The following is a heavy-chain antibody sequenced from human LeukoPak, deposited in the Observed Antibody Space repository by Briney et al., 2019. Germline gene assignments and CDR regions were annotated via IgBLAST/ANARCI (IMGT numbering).Heavy chain of an antibody. CDR2: IYYSGST. CDR3: ARGGYDFWSGYYVPWFDP. Sequence: SETLSLTCTVSGGSISSYYWSWIRQPPGKGLEWIGCIYYSGSTNYNPSLKSRVTISVDTSKNQFSLKLSSVTAADTAVYYCARGGYDFWSGYYVPWFDPWGQGTLVTVSS. J-gene: IGHJ5*02. CDR1: GGSISSYY. V-gene: IGHV4-59*01. D-gene: IGHD3-3*01.